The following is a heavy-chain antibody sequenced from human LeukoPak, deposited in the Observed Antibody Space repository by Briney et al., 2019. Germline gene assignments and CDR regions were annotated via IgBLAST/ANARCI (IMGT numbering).Heavy chain of an antibody. CDR3: AREVGGSYSVTLGVYMDV. D-gene: IGHD1-26*01. V-gene: IGHV1-2*02. CDR1: GYTFTSYD. Sequence: ASVKVSCKASGYTFTSYDIHWVRQAPGQGLEWMGWINSNSGGTNYAQKFQGRVTMTRDTSISTAYMELSRLRSDDTAVYYCAREVGGSYSVTLGVYMDVWGKGTTVTVSS. J-gene: IGHJ6*03. CDR2: INSNSGGT.